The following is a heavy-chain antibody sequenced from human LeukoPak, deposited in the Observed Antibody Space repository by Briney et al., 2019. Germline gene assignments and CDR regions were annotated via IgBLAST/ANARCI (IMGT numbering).Heavy chain of an antibody. CDR3: ARKRYYGSGSQFDY. CDR2: ISGDGGST. J-gene: IGHJ4*02. CDR1: GFTFDDYA. V-gene: IGHV3-43*02. D-gene: IGHD3-10*01. Sequence: GGSLRLSCAASGFTFDDYAMHWVRQAPGKGLEWVSLISGDGGSTYYADSVKGRFTISRDNSKNTLYLQMNSLRAEDTALYYCARKRYYGSGSQFDYWGQGTLVTVSS.